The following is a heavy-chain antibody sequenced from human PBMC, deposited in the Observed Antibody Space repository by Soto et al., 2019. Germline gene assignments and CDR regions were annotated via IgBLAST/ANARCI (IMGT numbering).Heavy chain of an antibody. D-gene: IGHD6-19*01. CDR2: INHSGST. V-gene: IGHV4-34*01. Sequence: PSETLSLTCAVYGGSFSGYYWSWIRQPPGKGLEWIGEINHSGSTNYNPSLKSRVTISVDTSKNQFSLKLSSVTAADTAVYYCARGVAGTFKTWYYHYYYMDVWGKGTTVTVSS. J-gene: IGHJ6*03. CDR3: ARGVAGTFKTWYYHYYYMDV. CDR1: GGSFSGYY.